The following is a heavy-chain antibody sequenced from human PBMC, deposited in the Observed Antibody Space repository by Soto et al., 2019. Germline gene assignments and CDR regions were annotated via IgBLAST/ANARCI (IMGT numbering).Heavy chain of an antibody. J-gene: IGHJ4*02. V-gene: IGHV4-30-4*02. CDR1: GGSIDSDDYY. D-gene: IGHD5-12*01. Sequence: PSDTLSLTFTVSGGSIDSDDYYWTWIRQPPGKGLELVGYIYSSGRTSYNPSLESRLTISIDTSKKQFSLHLNSLSAADTAVYFCARDRGHLPDFFDXWGQGTLVTVSX. CDR2: IYSSGRT. CDR3: ARDRGHLPDFFDX.